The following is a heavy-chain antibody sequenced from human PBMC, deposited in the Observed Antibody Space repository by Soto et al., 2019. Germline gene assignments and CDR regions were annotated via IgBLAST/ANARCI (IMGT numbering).Heavy chain of an antibody. V-gene: IGHV4-59*01. CDR2: IYYSGST. CDR3: ARFDGYFDY. J-gene: IGHJ4*02. CDR1: GGSISSYY. Sequence: PETLSLTCTVSGGSISSYYWSWIRQPPGKGLEWIGYIYYSGSTNYNPSLKSRVTISVDTSKNQFSLKLSSVTAADTAVYYCARFDGYFDYWGQGTLVTVSS.